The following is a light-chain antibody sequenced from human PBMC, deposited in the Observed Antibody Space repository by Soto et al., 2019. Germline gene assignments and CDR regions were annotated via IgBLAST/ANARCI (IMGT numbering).Light chain of an antibody. CDR3: LQDFNYPFT. CDR1: RGIRND. Sequence: AIQMTQSPSSLSASVGDRVTITCRASRGIRNDLGWYQQKPGKAPKLLIYEASSRQSGVPSRFSGIGSDTDFTLTISSLQPEDFATYYCLQDFNYPFTFGPGTKVHIK. J-gene: IGKJ3*01. CDR2: EAS. V-gene: IGKV1-6*01.